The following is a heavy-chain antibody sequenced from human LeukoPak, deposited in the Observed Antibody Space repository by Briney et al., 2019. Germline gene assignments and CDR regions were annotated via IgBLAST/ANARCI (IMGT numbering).Heavy chain of an antibody. J-gene: IGHJ3*01. CDR2: ISASPYI. V-gene: IGHV3-21*01. CDR1: GFAFSAYS. CDR3: VRGGLSMQREDVFDL. D-gene: IGHD2/OR15-2a*01. Sequence: GGSLRLSCAGSGFAFSAYSMNWARQAPGKGLEWVSSISASPYIYYADSVKDRFIIFRDNAKSSLYLQMNSLRAEDTAVYYCVRGGLSMQREDVFDLWGLGTMVTVSS.